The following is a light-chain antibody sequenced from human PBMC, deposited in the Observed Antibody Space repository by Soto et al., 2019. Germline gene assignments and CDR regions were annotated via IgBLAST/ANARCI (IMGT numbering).Light chain of an antibody. Sequence: IQLTQSPSSLSASVGDRVTITCRDSQGISSNLAWYQQKPGKAPKLLIYAASSLQSGVPSRLSGSGSGTDFTLTISSLQPEDFATYYCQQLNSYPLTFGGGTKVEIK. J-gene: IGKJ4*01. CDR3: QQLNSYPLT. CDR2: AAS. V-gene: IGKV1-9*01. CDR1: QGISSN.